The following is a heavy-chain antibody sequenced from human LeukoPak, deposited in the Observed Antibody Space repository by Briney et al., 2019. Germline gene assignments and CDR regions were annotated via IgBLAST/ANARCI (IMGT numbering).Heavy chain of an antibody. J-gene: IGHJ4*02. V-gene: IGHV1-2*02. CDR2: INPNSGGT. CDR3: ARGLGSGSYYPIDY. CDR1: GYTFTGYY. Sequence: ASVKVSCKASGYTFTGYYMHWVRQARGQGLEWMGWINPNSGGTNYAQKFQGRVTTTRDTSISTAYMELSRLRSDDTAVYYCARGLGSGSYYPIDYWGQGTLVTVSS. D-gene: IGHD3-10*02.